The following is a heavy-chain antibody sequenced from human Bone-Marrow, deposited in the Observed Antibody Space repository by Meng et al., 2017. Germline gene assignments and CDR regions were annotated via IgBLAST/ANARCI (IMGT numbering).Heavy chain of an antibody. CDR1: GYTFTGYY. J-gene: IGHJ4*02. V-gene: IGHV1-2*02. Sequence: ASVKVSCKASGYTFTGYYMHWVRQAPGQGLEWMGWINPNSGGTNYAQKFQGRVTMTRDTSISTAYMELSSLRSEDTAVYYCARGMRGGTAAGTNNFDYWGQGTRVTCYS. CDR3: ARGMRGGTAAGTNNFDY. CDR2: INPNSGGT. D-gene: IGHD6-13*01.